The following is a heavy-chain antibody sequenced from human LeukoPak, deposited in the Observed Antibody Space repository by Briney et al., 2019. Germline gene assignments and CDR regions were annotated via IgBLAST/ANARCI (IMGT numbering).Heavy chain of an antibody. V-gene: IGHV1-18*01. CDR1: GYTFTNYG. Sequence: ASVKVSRKASGYTFTNYGISWVRQAPGQGLDWMGWISGYNGNKVYAQELQGRVTITTDTSTSTAYMELRSLRSDDTAVNYWARGGRGFQNVRFDPWGKGTLVTASS. J-gene: IGHJ5*02. CDR3: ARGGRGFQNVRFDP. D-gene: IGHD3-16*01. CDR2: ISGYNGNK.